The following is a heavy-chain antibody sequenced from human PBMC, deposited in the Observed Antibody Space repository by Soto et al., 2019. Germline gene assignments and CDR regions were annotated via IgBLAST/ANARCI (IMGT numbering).Heavy chain of an antibody. CDR3: GKGSYDISGNYLNWFDT. Sequence: QVQLVESGGGVVQPGRSLRLSCAASGFTFRNYAMHWVRQAPGKGLEWVAAVSHDGSKKYYADSVKGRFTISRDNFKNTLYLQMNRLRAEDTAVYYCGKGSYDISGNYLNWFDTWGQGTLVTVSS. D-gene: IGHD3-22*01. J-gene: IGHJ5*02. V-gene: IGHV3-30-3*01. CDR2: VSHDGSKK. CDR1: GFTFRNYA.